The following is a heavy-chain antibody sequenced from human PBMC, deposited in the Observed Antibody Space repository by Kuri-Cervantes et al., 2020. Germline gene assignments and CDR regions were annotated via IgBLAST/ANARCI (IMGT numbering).Heavy chain of an antibody. CDR2: IYYSGST. Sequence: ESLKISCTVSGGSISSYYWSWIRQPPGKGLEWIGYIYYSGSTNYNPSLKSRVTISVDTSKNQFSLKLSSVTAADTAVYYCARGYNWNDRGYYFDYWGQGTLVTVSS. V-gene: IGHV4-59*12. J-gene: IGHJ4*02. CDR3: ARGYNWNDRGYYFDY. CDR1: GGSISSYY. D-gene: IGHD1-20*01.